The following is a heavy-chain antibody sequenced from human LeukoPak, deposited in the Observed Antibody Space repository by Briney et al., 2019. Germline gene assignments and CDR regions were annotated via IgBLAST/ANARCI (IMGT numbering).Heavy chain of an antibody. CDR3: ARSTHTGSGSYFWGDSYGMDV. Sequence: GASVKVSCKASGYTFTGYYMHWVRQAPGQGLEWMGWINPNSGGTNYAQKFQGRVTMTRDTSISTAYMELSRLRSDDTAVYYCARSTHTGSGSYFWGDSYGMDVWGQGTTVTVSS. J-gene: IGHJ6*02. CDR1: GYTFTGYY. V-gene: IGHV1-2*02. D-gene: IGHD1-26*01. CDR2: INPNSGGT.